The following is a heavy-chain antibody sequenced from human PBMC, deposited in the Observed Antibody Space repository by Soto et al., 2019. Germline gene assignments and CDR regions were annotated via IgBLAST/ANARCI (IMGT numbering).Heavy chain of an antibody. V-gene: IGHV4-59*01. Sequence: SETLSLTCTVSGGSISSYYWSWIRQPPGKGLEWIGYIYYSGSTNYNPSLKSRVTISVDTSKNQFPLKLSSVTAADTAVYYCARLGAAWDLYYYYYYMDVWGKGTTVTVSS. J-gene: IGHJ6*03. CDR1: GGSISSYY. CDR2: IYYSGST. CDR3: ARLGAAWDLYYYYYYMDV. D-gene: IGHD3-16*01.